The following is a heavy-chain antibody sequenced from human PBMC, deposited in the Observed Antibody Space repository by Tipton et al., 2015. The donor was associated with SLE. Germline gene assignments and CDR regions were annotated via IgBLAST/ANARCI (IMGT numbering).Heavy chain of an antibody. D-gene: IGHD1-26*01. CDR3: ARGGATRGFGY. CDR2: IYHSGST. V-gene: IGHV4-30-2*01. J-gene: IGHJ4*02. CDR1: GGSISSGDYY. Sequence: TLSLTCTVSGGSISSGDYYWSWIRQPPGKGLEWIGYIYHSGSTYYNPSLKSRVTISVDRSKNQFSLKLSSVTAADTAVYYCARGGATRGFGYWGQGTLVTVSS.